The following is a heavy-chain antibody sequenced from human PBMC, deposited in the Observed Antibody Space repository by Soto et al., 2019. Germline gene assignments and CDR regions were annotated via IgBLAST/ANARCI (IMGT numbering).Heavy chain of an antibody. J-gene: IGHJ4*02. V-gene: IGHV4-30-2*01. CDR2: IYHSGST. Sequence: SETLSLTCAVSGGSISSGGYSWSWIRQPPGKGLEWIGYIYHSGSTYYNPSLKSRVTISVDRSKNQFSLKLSSVTAADTAVYYCARARGYYFDYWGQGTLVT. CDR1: GGSISSGGYS. CDR3: ARARGYYFDY.